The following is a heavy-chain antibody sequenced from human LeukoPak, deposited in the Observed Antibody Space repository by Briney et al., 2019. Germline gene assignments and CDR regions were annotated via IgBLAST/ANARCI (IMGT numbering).Heavy chain of an antibody. CDR3: ARAISTRFPYYYYYMDV. J-gene: IGHJ6*03. Sequence: TSETLSLTCTVSGGSISSYYWGWIRQPPGKGLEWIGYIYYSGSTNYNPSLKSRVTISVDTSKNQFSLKLSSVTAADTAVYYCARAISTRFPYYYYYMDVWGKGTTVTISS. CDR1: GGSISSYY. CDR2: IYYSGST. V-gene: IGHV4-59*01. D-gene: IGHD2-2*02.